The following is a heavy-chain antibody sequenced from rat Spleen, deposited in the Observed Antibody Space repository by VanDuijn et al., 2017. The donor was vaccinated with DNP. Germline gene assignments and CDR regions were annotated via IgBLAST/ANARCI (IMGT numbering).Heavy chain of an antibody. J-gene: IGHJ3*01. CDR2: IIYDGSGT. D-gene: IGHD3-7*01. Sequence: EVQLVESGGGLVQPGRSLKLSCEASGFTFTDYSMAWVRQAPKKGLEWVAMIIYDGSGTYYGDSVKGRFTISRDNVKRTLYLQMDSLKSEDTATYYCATHELPAYAAFVYWGQGTLVAVSS. CDR3: ATHELPAYAAFVY. V-gene: IGHV5S10*01. CDR1: GFTFTDYS.